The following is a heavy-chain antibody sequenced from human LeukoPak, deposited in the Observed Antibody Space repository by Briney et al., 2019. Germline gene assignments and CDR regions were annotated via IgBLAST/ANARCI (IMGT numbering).Heavy chain of an antibody. CDR3: AKDGGLWVSAHWGDS. CDR1: GFTFSSYT. D-gene: IGHD7-27*01. CDR2: ITSGDGNT. V-gene: IGHV3-23*01. Sequence: GGSLRLSCTASGFTFSSYTMTWVRQAPGKGLKWVSTITSGDGNTYYADSVKGRFTVSRDDSKNTLYLQMNSLRAEDTAVYYCAKDGGLWVSAHWGDSWGRGTLVTVSS. J-gene: IGHJ4*02.